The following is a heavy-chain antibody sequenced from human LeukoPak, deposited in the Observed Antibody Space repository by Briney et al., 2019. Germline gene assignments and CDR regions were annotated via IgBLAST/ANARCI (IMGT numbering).Heavy chain of an antibody. J-gene: IGHJ4*02. CDR3: ARGEVPAHYFDY. CDR1: GYTFTGYY. V-gene: IGHV1-2*02. Sequence: ASVKVSCKASGYTFTGYYMHWVRQAPGQGLEWMGWINPNSGGTNYAQQFQGRLTMTRDTSISTAYMELSSLRSEDTAMYYCARGEVPAHYFDYWGQGTLVTVSS. CDR2: INPNSGGT.